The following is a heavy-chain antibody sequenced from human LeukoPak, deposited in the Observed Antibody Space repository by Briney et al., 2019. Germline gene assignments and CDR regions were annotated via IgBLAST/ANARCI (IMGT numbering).Heavy chain of an antibody. Sequence: SETLSLTCTVSGGSLSGYFWSWIRQPAGKGLEWIGRIHPRGSSNYNPSLKSRLTMSVDTSKNQFSLNLSSVTAADTAVYYCARDRLVVVPAATTEEYYYYGMDVWGQGTTVTVSS. V-gene: IGHV4-4*07. J-gene: IGHJ6*02. CDR3: ARDRLVVVPAATTEEYYYYGMDV. CDR2: IHPRGSS. D-gene: IGHD2-2*01. CDR1: GGSLSGYF.